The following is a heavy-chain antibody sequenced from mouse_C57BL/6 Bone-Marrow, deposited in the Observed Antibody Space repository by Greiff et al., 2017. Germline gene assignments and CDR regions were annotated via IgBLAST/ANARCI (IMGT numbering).Heavy chain of an antibody. CDR2: IDPANGNT. CDR3: AGVLLRYYYFDY. Sequence: EVKLVESVAELVRPGASVKLSCTASGFNIKNTYMHWVKQRPEQGLEWIGRIDPANGNTKYAPKFQGKATITADTSSNTAYLQLSSLTSEDTAIYSCAGVLLRYYYFDYWGQGTTLTVSS. CDR1: GFNIKNTY. J-gene: IGHJ2*01. V-gene: IGHV14-3*01. D-gene: IGHD1-1*01.